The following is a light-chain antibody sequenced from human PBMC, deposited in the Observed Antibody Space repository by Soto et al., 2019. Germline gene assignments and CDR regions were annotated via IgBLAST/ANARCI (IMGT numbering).Light chain of an antibody. V-gene: IGLV2-14*01. Sequence: QSVLTQPASVSGSPGQSITISCTGTSGDIGSYNRVSWYQQHPGKAPKLIIYEVTDRPSGVSNRFSGSKSGNTASLTISGLQAEDEAEYYCGSYANINTRAWVFGTGTKGTVL. CDR2: EVT. J-gene: IGLJ1*01. CDR1: SGDIGSYNR. CDR3: GSYANINTRAWV.